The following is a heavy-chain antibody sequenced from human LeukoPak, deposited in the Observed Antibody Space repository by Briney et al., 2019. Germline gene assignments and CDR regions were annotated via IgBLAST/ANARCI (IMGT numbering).Heavy chain of an antibody. D-gene: IGHD1-26*01. CDR3: ARSVVGATWVGY. CDR2: INPNSGGT. J-gene: IGHJ4*02. V-gene: IGHV1-2*02. Sequence: ASVKVSCKASGYSFTGYYMHWVRQAPGQGLEWMGWINPNSGGTNYAQKFQGRVTMTRDTSISTAYMELSRLRSDDTAVYYCARSVVGATWVGYWGQGTLVTVSS. CDR1: GYSFTGYY.